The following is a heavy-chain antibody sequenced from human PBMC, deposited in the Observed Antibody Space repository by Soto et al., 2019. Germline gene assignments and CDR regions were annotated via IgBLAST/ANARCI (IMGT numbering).Heavy chain of an antibody. D-gene: IGHD3-22*01. J-gene: IGHJ3*01. Sequence: PGGSLRLSCAASGFTFSSYAMSWVRQAPGRGLEWVSGIVGSGGSTYYADSVKGRFTISRDNSRNMLYLQMNSLRAEDTAVYYCAKRRILDSSGYYAPDVWGQGTMVTVSS. V-gene: IGHV3-23*01. CDR2: IVGSGGST. CDR1: GFTFSSYA. CDR3: AKRRILDSSGYYAPDV.